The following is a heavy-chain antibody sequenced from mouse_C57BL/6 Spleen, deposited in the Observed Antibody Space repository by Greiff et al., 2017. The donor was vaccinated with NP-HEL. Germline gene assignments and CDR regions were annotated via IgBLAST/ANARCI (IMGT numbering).Heavy chain of an antibody. CDR2: IDPNSGGT. CDR1: GYTFTSYW. Sequence: QVQLKQPGAELVKPGASVKLSCKASGYTFTSYWMHWVKQRPGRGLEWIGRIDPNSGGTKYNEKFKSKATLTVDKPSSTAYMQLSSLTSEDSAVYYCARSTLYYYGSSLYYFDYWGQGTTLTVSS. CDR3: ARSTLYYYGSSLYYFDY. V-gene: IGHV1-72*01. J-gene: IGHJ2*01. D-gene: IGHD1-1*01.